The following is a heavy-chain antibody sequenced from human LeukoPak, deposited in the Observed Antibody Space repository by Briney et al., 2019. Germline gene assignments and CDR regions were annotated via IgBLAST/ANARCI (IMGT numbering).Heavy chain of an antibody. CDR1: GFTFSDYY. V-gene: IGHV3-11*03. Sequence: GGFLILSCAACGFTFSDYYMSWIRQAAGKVLERVSYISSSSSYKNYADYVKVRFTISRANAKNSLYLQMNSLRADDTAVYYCARSGSHDYWGQGTLVTVSS. CDR2: ISSSSSYK. J-gene: IGHJ4*02. CDR3: ARSGSHDY. D-gene: IGHD1-26*01.